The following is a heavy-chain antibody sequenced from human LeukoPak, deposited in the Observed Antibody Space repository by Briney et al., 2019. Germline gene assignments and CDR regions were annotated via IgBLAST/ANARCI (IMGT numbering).Heavy chain of an antibody. D-gene: IGHD3-3*01. CDR3: ARAAEETYYDFWSGYYHYYGMDV. J-gene: IGHJ6*02. V-gene: IGHV4-59*12. CDR1: GVSISIYY. CDR2: IYNSGST. Sequence: SETLSLTCTVSGVSISIYYWSWVRQPPGKGLEWIGYIYNSGSTIYNPSLKSRATISADTSKNQFSLQLSSVTAADTAVYYCARAAEETYYDFWSGYYHYYGMDVWGQGTTVTVSS.